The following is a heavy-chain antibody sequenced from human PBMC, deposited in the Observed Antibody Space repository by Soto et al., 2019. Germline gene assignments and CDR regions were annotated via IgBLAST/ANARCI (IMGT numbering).Heavy chain of an antibody. CDR1: EFTFSTYA. D-gene: IGHD3-9*01. CDR3: AKGALSTYFD. J-gene: IGHJ4*02. CDR2: IGSGGSPT. Sequence: PGGSLSLSCAASEFTFSTYAMSWVRQAPGKGLEWVSSIGSGGSPTYYADSVKGRFTISRDNSKNTLYLQMNSLRAEDTAVYYCAKGALSTYFDWGQGTLVTVSS. V-gene: IGHV3-23*01.